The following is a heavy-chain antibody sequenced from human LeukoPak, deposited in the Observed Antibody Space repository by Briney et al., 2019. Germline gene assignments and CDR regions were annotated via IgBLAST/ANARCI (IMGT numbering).Heavy chain of an antibody. CDR2: ISGGCET. CDR1: GFSVSHYA. Sequence: GGSVSLSRTACGFSVSHYALSWVPQPPARGPEGVSSISGGCETFHGESVNGRSILSRDHSRHQVYLQANQLRVERPDRDFCSKANWVSSGDEVWWGQGTQVTVSS. J-gene: IGHJ4*02. V-gene: IGHV3-23*01. CDR3: SKANWVSSGDEVW. D-gene: IGHD6-25*01.